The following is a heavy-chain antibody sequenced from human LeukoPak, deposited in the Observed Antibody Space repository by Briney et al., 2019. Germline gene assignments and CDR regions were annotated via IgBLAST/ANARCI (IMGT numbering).Heavy chain of an antibody. CDR1: GGTFSSYA. D-gene: IGHD5-12*01. CDR2: IIPIFGTA. Sequence: SVKVSCKASGGTFSSYAISWVRQAPGQGLEWMGRIIPIFGTANYAQKFQGRVTITTDESTSTAYMELSSLRSEDTAVYYCCAVVATIDTLYYFDYWGQGTLSPSPQ. CDR3: CAVVATIDTLYYFDY. V-gene: IGHV1-69*05. J-gene: IGHJ4*02.